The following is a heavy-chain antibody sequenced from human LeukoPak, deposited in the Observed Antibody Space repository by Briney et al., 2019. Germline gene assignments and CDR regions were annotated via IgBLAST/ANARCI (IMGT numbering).Heavy chain of an antibody. CDR3: ARLPMIVALNWFDP. D-gene: IGHD3-22*01. J-gene: IGHJ5*02. CDR1: GGSISSSSYY. Sequence: KPSETLSLTCTVSGGSISSSSYYWGWIRQPPGKGLEWIGSIYYSGSTYYNPSLKSRVTISVDTSKNQFSLKLSSVTAADTAVYYWARLPMIVALNWFDPWGQGTLVTVSS. V-gene: IGHV4-39*07. CDR2: IYYSGST.